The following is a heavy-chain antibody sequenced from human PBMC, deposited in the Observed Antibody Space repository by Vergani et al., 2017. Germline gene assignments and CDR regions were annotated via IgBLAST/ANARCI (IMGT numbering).Heavy chain of an antibody. J-gene: IGHJ6*03. D-gene: IGHD3-10*01. CDR2: IYTSGST. Sequence: QVQLQESGPGLVKPSQTLSLTCTVSGGSISSGSYYWSWIRQPAGKGLEWIGRIYTSGSTNYNPSLKSRVTISVDTSKNQFSLKLSSVTAADTAVYYCAREGSSVTNYYYYMDVWGKGTTLTVSS. V-gene: IGHV4-61*02. CDR3: AREGSSVTNYYYYMDV. CDR1: GGSISSGSYY.